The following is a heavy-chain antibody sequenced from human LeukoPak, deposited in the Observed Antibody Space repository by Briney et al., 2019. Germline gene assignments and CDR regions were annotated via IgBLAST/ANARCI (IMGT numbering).Heavy chain of an antibody. Sequence: PGGSLRLSCAASGFTFSSYGMHWVRQAPGKGLERVAVISYDGSNKYYADSVKGRFTISRDNSKNTLYLQMNSLRAEDTAVYYCAIEDVAGDYWGQGTLVTVSS. V-gene: IGHV3-30*03. CDR3: AIEDVAGDY. CDR2: ISYDGSNK. D-gene: IGHD6-19*01. J-gene: IGHJ4*02. CDR1: GFTFSSYG.